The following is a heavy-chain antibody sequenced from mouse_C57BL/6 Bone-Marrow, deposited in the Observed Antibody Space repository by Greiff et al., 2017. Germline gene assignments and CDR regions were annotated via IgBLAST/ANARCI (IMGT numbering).Heavy chain of an antibody. J-gene: IGHJ2*01. CDR2: IDPENGDT. CDR3: TTDYGRGDD. D-gene: IGHD1-1*01. V-gene: IGHV14-4*01. Sequence: VHVKQSGAELVRPGASVKLSCTASGFNIKDAYMHWVKQRPEQGLEWIGWIDPENGDTEYASKFQGKATITADKSSNTAYLQLSSLTSEDTAVYYCTTDYGRGDDWGQGTTLTVSS. CDR1: GFNIKDAY.